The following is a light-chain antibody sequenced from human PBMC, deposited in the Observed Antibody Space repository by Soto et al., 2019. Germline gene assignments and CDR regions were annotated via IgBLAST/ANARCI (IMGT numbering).Light chain of an antibody. CDR1: QSVSSN. Sequence: EIVMTQSPATLSVSPGERATLSCRASQSVSSNLAWYQQKPGQAPSLLIYGASTRATGTPARFSGSGSGTEFTLTISSLQSEDFAVYYCQQYSRSPLTFGGGTKVDIK. J-gene: IGKJ4*01. CDR2: GAS. V-gene: IGKV3-15*01. CDR3: QQYSRSPLT.